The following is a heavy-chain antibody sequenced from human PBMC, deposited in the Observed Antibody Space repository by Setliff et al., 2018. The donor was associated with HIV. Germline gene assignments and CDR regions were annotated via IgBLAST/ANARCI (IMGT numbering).Heavy chain of an antibody. Sequence: SETLSLTCTVSGDSISSSYYWTWIRQPPGKGLEWIGYIYTSGSTNYNPSLKNRGTISVDTSKNQFSLRRSSVTAADTAVYYCARGYSSSWYDSWGKGTTVTVSS. J-gene: IGHJ6*04. CDR1: GDSISSSYY. V-gene: IGHV4-4*08. CDR2: IYTSGST. CDR3: ARGYSSSWYDS. D-gene: IGHD6-13*01.